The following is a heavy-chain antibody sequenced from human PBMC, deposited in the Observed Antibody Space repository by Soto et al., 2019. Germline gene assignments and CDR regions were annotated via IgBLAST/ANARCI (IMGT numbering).Heavy chain of an antibody. CDR2: VYPGDSDT. Sequence: GESLKISCKASGYIFTNFWIGWVRQLPGKGLEWMGIVYPGDSDTRYTPSFQGQVTISADKSINTAYLQWRSLKASDTAMYYKYYDSSGYYRSPAYWGQGTLVTVSS. CDR3: YYDSSGYYRSPAY. V-gene: IGHV5-51*01. D-gene: IGHD3-22*01. CDR1: GYIFTNFW. J-gene: IGHJ4*02.